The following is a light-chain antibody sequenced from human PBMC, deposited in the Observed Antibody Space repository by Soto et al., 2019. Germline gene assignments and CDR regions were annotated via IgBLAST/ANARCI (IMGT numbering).Light chain of an antibody. CDR1: QTIGTF. CDR3: QQFDDLPRT. V-gene: IGKV1-33*01. CDR2: LAS. Sequence: DIQVTQSPSSLSASVGDRVTITCRASQTIGTFLNWYQQKPGKAPNLLMYLASTLETGVPSRFSGGGSGTHFTFTISNLQPEDIATYYCQQFDDLPRTFGGGTKVDIK. J-gene: IGKJ4*01.